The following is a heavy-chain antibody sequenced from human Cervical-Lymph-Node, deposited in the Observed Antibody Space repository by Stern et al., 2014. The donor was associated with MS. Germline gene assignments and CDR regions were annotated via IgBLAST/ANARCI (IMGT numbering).Heavy chain of an antibody. D-gene: IGHD6-19*01. CDR3: ASAVSGLNYYFHALDV. CDR1: GYTLNDLS. CDR2: ASPEDGET. Sequence: QVQLVQSGAEVKKPGASVKVSCTVSGYTLNDLSLHWVRQAPGEGLEWMGGASPEDGETIFAQGLQGRVTVTEFTSTDTAYMELSSLRSEDTALYYCASAVSGLNYYFHALDVWGQGTTVTVSS. V-gene: IGHV1-24*01. J-gene: IGHJ6*02.